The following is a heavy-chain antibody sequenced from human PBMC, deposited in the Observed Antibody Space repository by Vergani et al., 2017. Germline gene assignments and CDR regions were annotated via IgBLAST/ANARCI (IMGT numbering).Heavy chain of an antibody. CDR1: GGSFSGYY. D-gene: IGHD6-19*01. J-gene: IGHJ4*02. CDR3: ARVYSSGWAH. CDR2: INHSGST. V-gene: IGHV4-34*01. Sequence: QVQLQQWGAGLLKPSETLSLTCAVYGGSFSGYYWSWIRQPPGKGREWIGEINHSGSTNYNPSLKSRVTISVDTSKNQFSLKLSSVTAADTAVYYCARVYSSGWAHWGQGTLVTVSS.